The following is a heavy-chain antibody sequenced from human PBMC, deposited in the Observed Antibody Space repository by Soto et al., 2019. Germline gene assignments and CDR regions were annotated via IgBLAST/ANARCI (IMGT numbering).Heavy chain of an antibody. CDR1: GFTFSRYP. CDR2: IIGSALHT. Sequence: GGSLRLSCAASGFTFSRYPMSWVRQAPGKGLEWVSSIIGSALHTYYADSVQGRFTISRDNSKSTLFLQMDGLRAEDTAIYYCANHLPGSGYDFYYMDVWSKGTTVTVSS. J-gene: IGHJ6*03. V-gene: IGHV3-23*01. D-gene: IGHD6-19*01. CDR3: ANHLPGSGYDFYYMDV.